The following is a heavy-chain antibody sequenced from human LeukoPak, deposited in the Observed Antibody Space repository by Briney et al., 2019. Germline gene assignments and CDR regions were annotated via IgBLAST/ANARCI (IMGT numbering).Heavy chain of an antibody. CDR1: GGTFSSYA. V-gene: IGHV1-69*13. Sequence: SVKVSCKASGGTFSSYAISWVRQAPGQGLEWMGGIIPIFGTANYAQKFQGRVTITADESASTAYMELRSLRSDDTAVYYCARDRGFVGSGYDYWGPTAYYFDYWGQGTLVTVSS. J-gene: IGHJ4*02. CDR2: IIPIFGTA. D-gene: IGHD5-12*01. CDR3: ARDRGFVGSGYDYWGPTAYYFDY.